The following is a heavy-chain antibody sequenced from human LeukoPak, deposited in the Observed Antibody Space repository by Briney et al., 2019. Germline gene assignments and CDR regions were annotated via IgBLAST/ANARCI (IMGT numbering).Heavy chain of an antibody. J-gene: IGHJ4*02. Sequence: PGGSLRLSCAASGFTFSSYDMSWVRQAPGKGLEWVSFISTRGIIIHYADSVKGRFTISRDNAKNSLYLQMDSLRAEDTAVYYCARAAWGSDYWGQGTLVTVSS. CDR1: GFTFSSYD. CDR2: ISTRGIII. CDR3: ARAAWGSDY. V-gene: IGHV3-48*03. D-gene: IGHD7-27*01.